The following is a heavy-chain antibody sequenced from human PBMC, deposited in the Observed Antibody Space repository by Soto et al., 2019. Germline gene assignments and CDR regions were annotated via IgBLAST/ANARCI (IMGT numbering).Heavy chain of an antibody. J-gene: IGHJ4*02. CDR3: TADVPTQGVGEFDY. D-gene: IGHD3-10*01. CDR1: GFTFSNAW. Sequence: EVQLVESGGGLVKPGGSLRLSCVGSGFTFSNAWMTWVRQAPGKGLEWVGRIKSRMDGETREYAAPVKDRFTISRDDSKNTVYLQVTGLKTEDTAIYYCTADVPTQGVGEFDYWGQGTLIAVSS. V-gene: IGHV3-15*01. CDR2: IKSRMDGETR.